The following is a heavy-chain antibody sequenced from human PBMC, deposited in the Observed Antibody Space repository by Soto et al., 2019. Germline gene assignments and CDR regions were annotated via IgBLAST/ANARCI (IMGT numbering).Heavy chain of an antibody. CDR1: GFTFGTYS. CDR2: ISYDSDTI. Sequence: PGGPLRLSCAGSGFTFGTYSTNWVRKAAGKGLEWIAYISYDSDTIQYADSVKGRFTISRDNAKNSLYLQTNCLRDEDTAVYYCARLYYDYVWGQGTTVTVSS. J-gene: IGHJ6*02. D-gene: IGHD3-3*01. V-gene: IGHV3-48*02. CDR3: ARLYYDYV.